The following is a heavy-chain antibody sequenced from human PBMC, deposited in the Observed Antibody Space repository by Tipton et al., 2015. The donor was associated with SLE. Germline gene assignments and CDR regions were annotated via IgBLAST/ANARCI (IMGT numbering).Heavy chain of an antibody. CDR3: ARDSRAAAGTFDY. J-gene: IGHJ4*02. V-gene: IGHV4-59*11. CDR2: IYYSGST. D-gene: IGHD6-13*01. Sequence: LRLSCTVSGGSISSHYWSWIRQPPGKGLEWIGYIYYSGSTNYNPSLKSRVTISVDTSKNQFSLKLSSVTAADTAVYYCARDSRAAAGTFDYWGQGTLVTVSS. CDR1: GGSISSHY.